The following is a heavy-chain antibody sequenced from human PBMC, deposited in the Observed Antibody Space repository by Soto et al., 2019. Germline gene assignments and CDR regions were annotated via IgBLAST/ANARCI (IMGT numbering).Heavy chain of an antibody. Sequence: SETLSLTCIVSGGSLSSYYWSWIRQPPGKGLEWIGYIYYSGSTNCNPSLKSRVTISVDTSKNQFSLKLSSVTAADTAVYYCARLRYFDWLGYWGQGTLVTVSS. D-gene: IGHD3-9*01. J-gene: IGHJ4*02. V-gene: IGHV4-59*01. CDR2: IYYSGST. CDR3: ARLRYFDWLGY. CDR1: GGSLSSYY.